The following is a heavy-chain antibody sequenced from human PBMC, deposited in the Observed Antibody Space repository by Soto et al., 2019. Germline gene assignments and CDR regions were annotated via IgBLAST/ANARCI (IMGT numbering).Heavy chain of an antibody. V-gene: IGHV3-23*01. CDR1: GFTFSSYA. D-gene: IGHD5-12*01. J-gene: IGHJ4*02. CDR2: ITGSAGST. Sequence: EVQLLESGGGLVQPGGSLRLSCAASGFTFSSYAMSWVRQAPGKGLEWVSSITGSAGSTYYADSVKGRFTISRDNSKNTLYLQMNSLRAEDTAVHYCAKDRNRWLRFDLGYWGQGTLVTVSS. CDR3: AKDRNRWLRFDLGY.